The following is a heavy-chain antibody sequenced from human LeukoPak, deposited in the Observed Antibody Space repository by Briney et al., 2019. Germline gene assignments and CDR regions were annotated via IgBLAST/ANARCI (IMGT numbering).Heavy chain of an antibody. CDR2: INHSGST. Sequence: SETLSLTCAVYGGSFSGYYWSWIRPPPGKGLEWIGEINHSGSTNYNPSLKSRVTISVDTSKNQFSLKLSSVTAADTAVYYCARVAKSSSFFDYWGQGTLVTVSS. V-gene: IGHV4-34*01. CDR3: ARVAKSSSFFDY. D-gene: IGHD6-13*01. CDR1: GGSFSGYY. J-gene: IGHJ4*02.